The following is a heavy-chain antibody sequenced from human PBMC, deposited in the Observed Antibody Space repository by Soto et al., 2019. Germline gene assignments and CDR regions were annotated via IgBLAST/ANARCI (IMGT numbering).Heavy chain of an antibody. V-gene: IGHV3-7*01. CDR1: GFTFSTYW. CDR3: VCGGNFFVY. J-gene: IGHJ4*02. D-gene: IGHD3-16*01. CDR2: LDQDGSER. Sequence: VQLVESGGGLVQPWGSLRLSCAASGFTFSTYWMTWVRRPPGKGLVWVANLDQDGSERYYVDSVRGRFTISRDNAKNSLYLQMNSLRAEDTAVYYCVCGGNFFVYWGQGTLVTVSP.